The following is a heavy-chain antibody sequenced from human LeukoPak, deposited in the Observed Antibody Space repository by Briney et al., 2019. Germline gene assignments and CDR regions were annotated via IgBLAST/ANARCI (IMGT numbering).Heavy chain of an antibody. D-gene: IGHD3-22*01. CDR2: INWNGGST. CDR3: ARIDTYYYDSSGYYSAFDI. V-gene: IGHV3-20*04. Sequence: PGGSLRLSCAASGFTFDNYGMSWVRQAPGKGLEWVSGINWNGGSTGYADSVKGRFTISRDNAKNSLYLQMNSLRAEDTALYYCARIDTYYYDSSGYYSAFDIWGQGTIVPVSS. J-gene: IGHJ3*02. CDR1: GFTFDNYG.